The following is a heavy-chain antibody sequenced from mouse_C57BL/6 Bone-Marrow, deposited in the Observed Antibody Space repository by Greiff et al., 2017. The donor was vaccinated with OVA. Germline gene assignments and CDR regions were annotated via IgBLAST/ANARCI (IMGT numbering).Heavy chain of an antibody. J-gene: IGHJ2*01. Sequence: LMESGPELVKPGASVKISCKASGYTFTDYYINWVKQRPGQGLEWIGWIYPGSGNTKYNAKFKGKATLTVDTSSSTAYMQLSSLTSEDSAVYFGARGDWDYLDYWGQGTTLTVSS. CDR2: IYPGSGNT. D-gene: IGHD4-1*01. CDR1: GYTFTDYY. V-gene: IGHV1-84*01. CDR3: ARGDWDYLDY.